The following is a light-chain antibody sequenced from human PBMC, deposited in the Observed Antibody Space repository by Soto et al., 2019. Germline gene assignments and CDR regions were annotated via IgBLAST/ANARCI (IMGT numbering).Light chain of an antibody. J-gene: IGKJ1*01. CDR2: PXA. V-gene: IGKV1-12*01. CDR3: QQANSVPWT. Sequence: DIQMTQSPSSLSASLGARVTMSXRASRGIGAWVAWDQQDRGXPPKXXXDPXASLQRGGPSRLSGSGSGTDFPLTISSLQPEDFATYYFQQANSVPWTFGQGTKVDI. CDR1: RGIGAW.